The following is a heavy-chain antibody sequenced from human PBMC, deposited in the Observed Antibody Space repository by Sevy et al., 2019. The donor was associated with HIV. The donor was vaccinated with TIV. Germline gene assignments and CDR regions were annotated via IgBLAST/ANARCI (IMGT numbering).Heavy chain of an antibody. V-gene: IGHV3-7*03. CDR3: ARAIGAGAAY. Sequence: GGSLRLSCAASGFTFSGYWMHWVRQAPGKGLEWVANINEDGKTKYYVGSLKGRFSISRDNSRNSLFLQMNNLRVDDTARYFCARAIGAGAAYWGQGTLVTVSS. CDR1: GFTFSGYW. D-gene: IGHD3-3*01. CDR2: INEDGKTK. J-gene: IGHJ4*02.